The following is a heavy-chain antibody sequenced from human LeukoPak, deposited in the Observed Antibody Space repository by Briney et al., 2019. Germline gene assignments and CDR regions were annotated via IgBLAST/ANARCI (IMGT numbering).Heavy chain of an antibody. CDR2: ISSNGGST. V-gene: IGHV3-64D*06. J-gene: IGHJ4*02. Sequence: PGGSLRLSCSASGFTFSRYAMHWVRQAPGKGLEYVSAISSNGGSTYYADSVKGRFTISRDNSKNTQYLQMSSLRAEDTAVYYCVKDGSGSYYTYYFDYWGQGTLVTVSS. CDR1: GFTFSRYA. CDR3: VKDGSGSYYTYYFDY. D-gene: IGHD3-10*01.